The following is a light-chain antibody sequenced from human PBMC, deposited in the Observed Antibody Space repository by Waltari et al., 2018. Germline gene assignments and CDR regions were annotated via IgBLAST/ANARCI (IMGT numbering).Light chain of an antibody. V-gene: IGKV3-20*01. Sequence: CRASQTSNNHFLFWYQQKPGQAPRLLIHGASSRATGFPDGFSGSGSGTDFTLTISRLEPEDVAVYYCQQNDGSILSFGGGTKVEI. CDR2: GAS. CDR1: QTSNNHF. CDR3: QQNDGSILS. J-gene: IGKJ4*01.